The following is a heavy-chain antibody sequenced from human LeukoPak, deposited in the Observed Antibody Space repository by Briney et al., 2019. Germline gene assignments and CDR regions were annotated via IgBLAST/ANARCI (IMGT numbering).Heavy chain of an antibody. V-gene: IGHV3-72*01. CDR1: GFTFSDHY. Sequence: GGALRLSCAASGFTFSDHYMGWVRQAPGKGLEWVARTRSEANRYTTEYAASVKGRFSISRDDSKNSLYLQMSSLKTDDTAVYYCVTGTAVFDYWGQGTLVTVTS. CDR3: VTGTAVFDY. J-gene: IGHJ4*02. CDR2: TRSEANRYTT. D-gene: IGHD1-7*01.